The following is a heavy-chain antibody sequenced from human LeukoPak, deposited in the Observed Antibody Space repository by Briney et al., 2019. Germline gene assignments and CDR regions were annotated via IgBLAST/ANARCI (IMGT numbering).Heavy chain of an antibody. CDR2: IKQDGSEK. J-gene: IGHJ6*02. Sequence: GGSLRLSCAASGFTFSTYWMNWVRRAPGKGLEWVANIKQDGSEKYFVDSVKGRFTISRDNAKNSLYLQMNSLRAEDTAVYYCARGRLATYYYYGMDVWGQGTTVTVSS. V-gene: IGHV3-7*01. D-gene: IGHD3-9*01. CDR1: GFTFSTYW. CDR3: ARGRLATYYYYGMDV.